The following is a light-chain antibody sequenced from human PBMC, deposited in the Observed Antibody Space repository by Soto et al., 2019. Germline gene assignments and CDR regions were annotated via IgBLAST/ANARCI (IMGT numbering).Light chain of an antibody. CDR1: SSDIGAYDY. CDR3: CSYTTTSTVV. Sequence: QSALTQPASVSGSPGQSITISCTGTSSDIGAYDYVSWYQQHPGKAPKLMIYEVFRRPSGISDRFSGSKSGNTASLTISGVQAEEEADYYCCSYTTTSTVVFGGGTKLTVL. CDR2: EVF. J-gene: IGLJ2*01. V-gene: IGLV2-14*03.